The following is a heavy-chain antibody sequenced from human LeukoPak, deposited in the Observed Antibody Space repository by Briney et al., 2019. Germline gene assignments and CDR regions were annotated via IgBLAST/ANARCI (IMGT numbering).Heavy chain of an antibody. J-gene: IGHJ6*02. D-gene: IGHD6-13*01. Sequence: SETLSLTCTVSGGSISSYYWSWIRQPPGKGLEWIGYIYYSGSTNYNPSLKSRVTISVDTSKNQFSLKLSSVTAADTAVYYCARQIAAAGNRYYGMDVWGQGTTVTVSS. CDR2: IYYSGST. CDR3: ARQIAAAGNRYYGMDV. V-gene: IGHV4-59*08. CDR1: GGSISSYY.